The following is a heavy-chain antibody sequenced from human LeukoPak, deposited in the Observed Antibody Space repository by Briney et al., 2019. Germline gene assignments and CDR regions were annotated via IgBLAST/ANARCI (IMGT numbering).Heavy chain of an antibody. V-gene: IGHV3-11*05. Sequence: GGSLRLSCAASGFTFSDYYMSWIRQAPGKGLEWVSSISTSSSYIYYADSAKGRFTISRDNSKNTLYLQMNSLRAEDTALYYCAKDSSGWYHWFDPWGQGTLVTVSS. CDR2: ISTSSSYI. CDR3: AKDSSGWYHWFDP. J-gene: IGHJ5*02. CDR1: GFTFSDYY. D-gene: IGHD6-19*01.